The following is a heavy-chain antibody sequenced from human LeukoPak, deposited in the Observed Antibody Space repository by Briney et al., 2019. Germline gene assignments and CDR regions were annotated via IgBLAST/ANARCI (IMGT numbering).Heavy chain of an antibody. CDR3: ARARSGKWGFDY. CDR1: GGSFSGYY. CDR2: INHSGSI. D-gene: IGHD1-26*01. Sequence: SESLSLTCTVYGGSFSGYYWSWIRQPPGRGLEWIGEINHSGSINYNPSLKSRVTISVDTSKNQFSLKLSSVTAADTAVYYCARARSGKWGFDYWGQGTLVTVSS. V-gene: IGHV4-34*01. J-gene: IGHJ4*02.